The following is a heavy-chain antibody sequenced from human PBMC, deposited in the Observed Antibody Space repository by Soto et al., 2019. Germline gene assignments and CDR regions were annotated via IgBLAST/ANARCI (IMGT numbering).Heavy chain of an antibody. V-gene: IGHV4-59*08. D-gene: IGHD2-2*01. Sequence: SETLSLTCTVSGGSISSYYWSWIRQPPGKGLEWIGYIYYGGSTNYNPSLKSRVTISVDTSKSQFSLKLSSLTAADTAVYYCARKYCSSTRSYQYSDYWGQGTLVTVSS. CDR3: ARKYCSSTRSYQYSDY. CDR1: GGSISSYY. CDR2: IYYGGST. J-gene: IGHJ4*02.